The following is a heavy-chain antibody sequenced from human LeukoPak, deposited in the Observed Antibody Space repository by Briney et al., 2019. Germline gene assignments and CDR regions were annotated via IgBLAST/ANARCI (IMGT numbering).Heavy chain of an antibody. V-gene: IGHV1-2*06. CDR1: GYTLTVYY. Sequence: GASVKVSCKASGYTLTVYYIHWVRQAPGQGLEWMGRINPNSGDTNFAQKFQGRVTMTRNTSISTAYMELSSLRSEDTAVYYCARARRRAGYCSSTSCYVSPPGYWGQGTLVTVSS. CDR3: ARARRRAGYCSSTSCYVSPPGY. D-gene: IGHD2-2*01. CDR2: INPNSGDT. J-gene: IGHJ4*02.